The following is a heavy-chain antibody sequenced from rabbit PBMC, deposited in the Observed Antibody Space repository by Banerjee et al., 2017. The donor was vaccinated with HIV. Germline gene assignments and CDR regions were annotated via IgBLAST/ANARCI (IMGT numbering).Heavy chain of an antibody. J-gene: IGHJ4*01. V-gene: IGHV1S45*01. Sequence: QEQLVESGGGLVTLGGSLKLSCKASELDFTSSGISWVRQAPGKGLEWIAYIYPDYGSTVYASWVNGRFTISKTSSTTVTLQMTSLTAADTATYFCARYAGSDYDYGNLWGQGTLVTVS. D-gene: IGHD4-2*01. CDR2: IYPDYGST. CDR1: ELDFTSSG. CDR3: ARYAGSDYDYGNL.